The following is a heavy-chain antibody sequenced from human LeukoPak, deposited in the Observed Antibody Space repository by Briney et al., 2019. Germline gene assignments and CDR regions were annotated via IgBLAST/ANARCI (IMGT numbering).Heavy chain of an antibody. V-gene: IGHV3-33*01. CDR1: EFSFCSFG. Sequence: GRSLRLSCAASEFSFCSFGMHWVGQAPGKGLQWVASLWYDGTNKSHADSVKGRFTISRDNSQSTPYLQMNSLRAEDTAVYYCARARNNYDSSGYSALDYWGQGTLVTVSS. J-gene: IGHJ4*02. CDR2: LWYDGTNK. D-gene: IGHD3-22*01. CDR3: ARARNNYDSSGYSALDY.